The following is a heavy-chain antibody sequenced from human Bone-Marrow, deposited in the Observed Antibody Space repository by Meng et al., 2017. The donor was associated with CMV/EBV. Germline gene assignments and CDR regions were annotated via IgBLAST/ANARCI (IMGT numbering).Heavy chain of an antibody. CDR1: GYRFTKYG. V-gene: IGHV1-18*01. Sequence: ASVKVSCKASGYRFTKYGISWVRQAPGQGLEWMGWISAYNGNADYAQKLQGRVTMTTDTSTTTAYMELRSLRSDDTAMYYCSRVARYCTYTDNCFDYWGQGTLVTVSS. D-gene: IGHD2-8*01. CDR2: ISAYNGNA. CDR3: SRVARYCTYTDNCFDY. J-gene: IGHJ4*02.